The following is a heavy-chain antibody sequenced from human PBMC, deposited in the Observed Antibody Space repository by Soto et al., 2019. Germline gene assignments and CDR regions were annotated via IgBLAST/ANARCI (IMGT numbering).Heavy chain of an antibody. CDR2: IYSGGST. CDR1: GFTVSSHY. CDR3: AGDPPATRHGMDV. V-gene: IGHV3-53*02. J-gene: IGHJ6*02. Sequence: EVQLVETGGGLIQPGGSLRLSCAASGFTVSSHYMSWVRQAPGKGLEWVSVIYSGGSTYYADSVRGRFTISRDNSKNTLYLQMKSLRAEDTAVYYCAGDPPATRHGMDVWGQGTTVTVSS.